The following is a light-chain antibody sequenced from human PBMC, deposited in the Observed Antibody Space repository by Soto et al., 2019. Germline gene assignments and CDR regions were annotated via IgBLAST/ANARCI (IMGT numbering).Light chain of an antibody. CDR1: SSNIGNNY. CDR2: DNN. Sequence: QSVLAQPPSVSAAPGQKVTISCSGSSSNIGNNYVSWYQQLPGTAPKLLIYDNNKRPSGIPDRFSGSKSGTSATLGITGLQTGDEADYYCGTWDSSLSPVNYVFGTGTKVTVL. J-gene: IGLJ1*01. CDR3: GTWDSSLSPVNYV. V-gene: IGLV1-51*01.